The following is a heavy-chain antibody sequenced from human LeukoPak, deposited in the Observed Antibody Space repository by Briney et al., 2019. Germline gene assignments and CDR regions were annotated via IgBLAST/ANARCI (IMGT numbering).Heavy chain of an antibody. CDR2: IIPIFGTA. CDR3: AREAGYCSGGSCYSRKVEAFDI. V-gene: IGHV1-69*13. D-gene: IGHD2-15*01. J-gene: IGHJ3*02. Sequence: ASVKVSCKASGGTFSSYAISWVRQAPGQGLEWMGGIIPIFGTANYAQKFQGRVTITADESTSTAYMGLSSLRSEDTAVYYCAREAGYCSGGSCYSRKVEAFDIWGQGTMVTVSS. CDR1: GGTFSSYA.